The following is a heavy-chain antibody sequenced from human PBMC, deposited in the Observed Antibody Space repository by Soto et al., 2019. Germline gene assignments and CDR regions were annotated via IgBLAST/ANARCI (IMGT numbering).Heavy chain of an antibody. V-gene: IGHV4-59*08. CDR1: GGSISSYY. CDR3: AKHLSAWLRLEVFDV. D-gene: IGHD5-12*01. CDR2: AYYGGNT. J-gene: IGHJ3*01. Sequence: QVQLQESGPGLVKPSATLSLTCTVSGGSISSYYWSWIRQPPGKGLEWIGYAYYGGNTNYNPSLKSRLSISVDPAKGQFALKLNSVTVADTAVYYCAKHLSAWLRLEVFDVWGLGTMVTVSS.